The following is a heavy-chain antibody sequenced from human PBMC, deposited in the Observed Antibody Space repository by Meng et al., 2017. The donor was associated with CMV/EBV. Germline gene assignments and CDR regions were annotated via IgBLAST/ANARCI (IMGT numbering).Heavy chain of an antibody. D-gene: IGHD6-13*01. V-gene: IGHV4-34*01. CDR1: GGSFSGYD. Sequence: QVQLPQWGAGLLKSSETLSLACAVYGGSFSGYDWSWIRQPPGKGLEWIGEINHSGSTNYNPSLKSRVTISVDTSKNQFSLKLSSVTAADTAVYYCARGGIAAAGPFDYWGQGTLVTVSS. CDR3: ARGGIAAAGPFDY. J-gene: IGHJ4*02. CDR2: INHSGST.